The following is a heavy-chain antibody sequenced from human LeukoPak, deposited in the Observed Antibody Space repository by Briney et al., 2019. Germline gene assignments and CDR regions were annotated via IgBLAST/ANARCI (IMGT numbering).Heavy chain of an antibody. CDR2: TSSGSSII. D-gene: IGHD6-19*01. V-gene: IGHV3-48*01. Sequence: PGGSLRLSCAASGFTFSSYSMNWVRQAPGKGLEWVSYTSSGSSIIFYADSVRGRFTISRDNAKNSLYLQMNSLRAEDTAVYYCARDPGPAKGWYMDVWGKGTTVTVS. CDR3: ARDPGPAKGWYMDV. CDR1: GFTFSSYS. J-gene: IGHJ6*03.